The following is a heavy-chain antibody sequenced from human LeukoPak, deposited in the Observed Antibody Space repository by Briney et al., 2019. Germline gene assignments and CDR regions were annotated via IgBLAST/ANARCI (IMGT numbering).Heavy chain of an antibody. V-gene: IGHV3-21*04. D-gene: IGHD5-12*01. CDR2: IRNSSTYI. CDR1: GFNFNKYS. Sequence: PGGSQRLSCSASGFNFNKYSMNWVRQAPGKGLEWVSSIRNSSTYIYYAQSVKGRFTISRDNTKKSLYLRMDSLRVEDTAVYYCARGYTDYDYPFDSWGQGTLVTVSS. J-gene: IGHJ4*02. CDR3: ARGYTDYDYPFDS.